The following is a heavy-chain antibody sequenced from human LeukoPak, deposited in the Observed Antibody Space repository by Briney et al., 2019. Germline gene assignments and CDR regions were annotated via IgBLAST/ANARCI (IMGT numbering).Heavy chain of an antibody. CDR1: GITVTSNH. Sequence: GGSLRLSCAASGITVTSNHVSWVRQAPGKELEWVSVIYSGGSTYYADSVKGRFTISRDNSKNTLYLQMDSLRTEDTAVYFCAKLYNYGYINWGQGTLVTVSS. V-gene: IGHV3-66*01. CDR2: IYSGGST. D-gene: IGHD5-18*01. CDR3: AKLYNYGYIN. J-gene: IGHJ4*02.